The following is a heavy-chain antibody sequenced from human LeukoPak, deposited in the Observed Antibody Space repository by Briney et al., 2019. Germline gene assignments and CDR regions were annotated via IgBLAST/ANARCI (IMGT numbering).Heavy chain of an antibody. D-gene: IGHD2-2*01. CDR3: ASIRRLSSTSVSYGMDV. V-gene: IGHV4-34*01. CDR2: INHSGST. J-gene: IGHJ6*04. Sequence: SETLSLTRAVYGESLSGYYWRWVRHPPGKGRECIGEINHSGSTNYNTSCKSRVTIAVATSRNQFSLKLSAVTAADTAVYYCASIRRLSSTSVSYGMDVWGKGTTVTVSS. CDR1: GESLSGYY.